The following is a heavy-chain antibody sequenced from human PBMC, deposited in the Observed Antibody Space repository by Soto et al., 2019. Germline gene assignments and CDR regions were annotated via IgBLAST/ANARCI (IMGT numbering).Heavy chain of an antibody. V-gene: IGHV3-21*01. CDR2: ISSRSDI. Sequence: GGSLRLSCVGSGFIFSNYSINWVRQAPGKGLEWVSSISSRSDIYYAESVKGRFTISRDNAKNAVSLQMNSMRAEDTAVYYCAREYTAWPLAYGLDVWGQGTTVTVSS. J-gene: IGHJ6*02. CDR1: GFIFSNYS. CDR3: AREYTAWPLAYGLDV. D-gene: IGHD2-2*02.